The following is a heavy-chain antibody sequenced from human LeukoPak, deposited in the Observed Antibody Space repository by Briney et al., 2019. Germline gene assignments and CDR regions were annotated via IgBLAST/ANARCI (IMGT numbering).Heavy chain of an antibody. D-gene: IGHD2-15*01. CDR1: GGSVTSGSYY. V-gene: IGHV4-61*02. Sequence: PSETLSLTCSVSGGSVTSGSYYWSWIRQPAGKGLEWIGRISTSGSTNYNPSLKSRVTMSLDTSKNQFSLKLNSVTAADTAAYYCARGAALAIDYWGQGALVTVSS. CDR2: ISTSGST. CDR3: ARGAALAIDY. J-gene: IGHJ4*02.